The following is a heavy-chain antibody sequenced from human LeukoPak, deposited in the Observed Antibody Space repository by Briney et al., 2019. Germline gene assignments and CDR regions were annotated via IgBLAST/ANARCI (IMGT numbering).Heavy chain of an antibody. Sequence: GGSLRLSCAASGFTFDDYAMHWVRQAPGKGLEWVSGISWNSGSIGYADSVKGRFTISRDNAKNSLYLQMNSLRAEDMALYYCAKVAFGGIAVAGPFEYWGQGTLVTVSS. V-gene: IGHV3-9*03. CDR3: AKVAFGGIAVAGPFEY. CDR1: GFTFDDYA. J-gene: IGHJ4*02. D-gene: IGHD6-19*01. CDR2: ISWNSGSI.